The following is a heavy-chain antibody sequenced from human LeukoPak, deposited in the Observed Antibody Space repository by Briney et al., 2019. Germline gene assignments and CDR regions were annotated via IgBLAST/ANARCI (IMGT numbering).Heavy chain of an antibody. CDR2: ISYSGST. D-gene: IGHD6-19*01. CDR3: ARPVSSGWSYWFDP. Sequence: SETLSLTCTVSGGSIGSTRYYWGWIRQPPGKGLEWIGSISYSGSTYYNPSLKSRVTISVDTSKNQFSLKLSSVTAADTAVYYCARPVSSGWSYWFDPWGQGTLVTVSS. J-gene: IGHJ5*02. CDR1: GGSIGSTRYY. V-gene: IGHV4-39*01.